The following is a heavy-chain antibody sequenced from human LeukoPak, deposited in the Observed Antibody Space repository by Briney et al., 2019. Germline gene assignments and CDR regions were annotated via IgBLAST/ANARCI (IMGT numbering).Heavy chain of an antibody. J-gene: IGHJ2*01. CDR2: IYYSGST. V-gene: IGHV4-59*08. Sequence: PPETLTLTCTASGVTINTYDRSWIRQPPGKGLEWIWYIYYSGSTDYNASFKSRVSISVDTSNNQFSLKLSSVTAADTAVYYCARHGQQWLVCVGFDVWGRGTLVTVSS. D-gene: IGHD6-19*01. CDR1: GVTINTYD. CDR3: ARHGQQWLVCVGFDV.